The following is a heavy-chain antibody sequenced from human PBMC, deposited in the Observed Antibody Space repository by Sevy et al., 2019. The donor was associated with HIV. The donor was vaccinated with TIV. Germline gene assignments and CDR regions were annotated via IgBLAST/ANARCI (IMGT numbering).Heavy chain of an antibody. CDR2: TYYRSKWYN. Sequence: SQTLSLTCAISGDSVSSNSAAWNWIRQSPSRGLEWLGRTYYRSKWYNDYAVSVKSRITINPDTSQNQFSLQLNSVTPEDTAVYYCARAQYYYGSGSYSNPPNYYYYYYMDVWGKGTTVTVSS. J-gene: IGHJ6*03. CDR1: GDSVSSNSAA. D-gene: IGHD3-10*01. CDR3: ARAQYYYGSGSYSNPPNYYYYYYMDV. V-gene: IGHV6-1*01.